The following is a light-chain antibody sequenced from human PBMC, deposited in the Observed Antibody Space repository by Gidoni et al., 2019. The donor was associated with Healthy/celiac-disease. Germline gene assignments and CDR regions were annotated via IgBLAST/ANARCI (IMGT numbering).Light chain of an antibody. V-gene: IGLV4-69*01. CDR2: LNSDGSH. Sequence: QLVLTQSPYASASLGASAKLTCTLSSGHSSYAIAWHQQQPEKGPRYLMKLNSDGSHSKGDGFPDRFSCSSSGAERYLTISSLQSEDEADYYCQTWGTGIPVVFGGGTKLTVL. J-gene: IGLJ2*01. CDR3: QTWGTGIPVV. CDR1: SGHSSYA.